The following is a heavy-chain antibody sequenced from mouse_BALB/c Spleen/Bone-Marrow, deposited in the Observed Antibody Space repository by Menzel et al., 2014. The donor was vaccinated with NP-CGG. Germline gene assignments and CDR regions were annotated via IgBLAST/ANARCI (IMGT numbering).Heavy chain of an antibody. Sequence: DVQLQESGAELAKPGASVKLSCTASGFNIKDTYMHWVKQRPEQGLEWIGRIDPANGNTKYDPKFQGKATITADTSSNTAYLQLSSLTSEDTAAYYCASYYRYDRRFAYWGQGTLVTVSA. CDR1: GFNIKDTY. D-gene: IGHD2-14*01. CDR2: IDPANGNT. V-gene: IGHV14-3*02. J-gene: IGHJ3*01. CDR3: ASYYRYDRRFAY.